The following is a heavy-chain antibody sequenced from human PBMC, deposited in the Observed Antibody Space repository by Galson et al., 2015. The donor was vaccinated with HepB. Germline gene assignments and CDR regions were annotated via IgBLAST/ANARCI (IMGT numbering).Heavy chain of an antibody. D-gene: IGHD3-10*01. CDR1: GFTFDDYT. CDR2: ISWDGGST. J-gene: IGHJ6*02. Sequence: SLRLSCAASGFTFDDYTMHWVRQAPGKGLEWVSLISWDGGSTYYADSVKGRFTISRDNSKNSLCLQMNSLRTEDTALYYCAKALMVRGVDAYYGMDVWGQGTTVTVSS. V-gene: IGHV3-43*01. CDR3: AKALMVRGVDAYYGMDV.